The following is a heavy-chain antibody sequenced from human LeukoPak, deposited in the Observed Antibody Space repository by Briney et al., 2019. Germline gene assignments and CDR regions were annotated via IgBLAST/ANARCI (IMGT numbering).Heavy chain of an antibody. D-gene: IGHD3-9*01. CDR1: GFIFSNHW. J-gene: IGHJ3*02. V-gene: IGHV3-7*01. CDR2: INQDASKK. CDR3: AREEKTSYEDGLDI. Sequence: PGGSLRLSCAASGFIFSNHWMHWVCQAPGKGLEWVVNINQDASKKYYVDSVKGRSTISRDNAKNLVYLQMNSLRAEDTAVYYCAREEKTSYEDGLDIWGQGTLVIVSS.